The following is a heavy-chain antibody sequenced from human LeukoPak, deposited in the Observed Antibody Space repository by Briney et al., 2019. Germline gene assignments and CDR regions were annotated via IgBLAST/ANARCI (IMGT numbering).Heavy chain of an antibody. CDR3: ARDQAVRLLQTSSTYYKHVFAI. D-gene: IGHD6-13*01. J-gene: IGHJ3*02. V-gene: IGHV1-18*01. CDR1: VYTFTNYG. Sequence: ASVRVSCETSVYTFTNYGTRWVPDAPGLGVEWMGCLSAYNGNTNNAQKVQGRVTMTTDTSTSTTYMELRSLRLDDTAVYYCARDQAVRLLQTSSTYYKHVFAIWGQGSMVTVSS. CDR2: LSAYNGNT.